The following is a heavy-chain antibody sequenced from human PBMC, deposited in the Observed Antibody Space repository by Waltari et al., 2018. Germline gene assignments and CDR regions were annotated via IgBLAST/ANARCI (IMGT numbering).Heavy chain of an antibody. V-gene: IGHV3-7*01. Sequence: VQLQESGPGLVKPSQTLSLPCTVSGVSIRSLVYYWRWIRQPPGKGLEWVANIKEDGSAQTYGDSVRGRFIISRDNAQNSLYLQMNYLRAEDTAVYYCARDGGASGSYDYWGQGTLVTVSS. CDR3: ARDGGASGSYDY. J-gene: IGHJ4*02. CDR1: GVSIRSLVYY. D-gene: IGHD3-10*01. CDR2: IKEDGSAQ.